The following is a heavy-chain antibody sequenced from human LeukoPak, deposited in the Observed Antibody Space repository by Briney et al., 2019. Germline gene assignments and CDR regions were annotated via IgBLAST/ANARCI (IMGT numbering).Heavy chain of an antibody. D-gene: IGHD3-10*01. CDR3: ARGVTMVQGYYYYIDV. J-gene: IGHJ6*03. V-gene: IGHV4-59*01. CDR2: ISDTGNT. CDR1: GGSISSYY. Sequence: TSETLSLTCTVSGGSISSYYWSWIRQPPGKGLEWIGYISDTGNTSYNPSLKSRVTMSVDTSKDQFSLKLSSVTAADTAVYSCARGVTMVQGYYYYIDVWGKGTTVTVSS.